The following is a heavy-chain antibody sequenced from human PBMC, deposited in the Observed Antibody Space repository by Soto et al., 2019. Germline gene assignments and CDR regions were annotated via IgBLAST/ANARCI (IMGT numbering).Heavy chain of an antibody. D-gene: IGHD1-26*01. CDR2: VFYTGST. CDR1: GGSISSYH. J-gene: IGHJ5*02. V-gene: IGHV4-59*01. CDR3: ARSYSGTFYGYDT. Sequence: SETLSLTCTVSGGSISSYHWSWIRQSPGKGLEWIGYVFYTGSTKYDPALKRRVTISVDTSKNQFSLKLSSVSAADTGLYYCARSYSGTFYGYDTWGQGILVTVSS.